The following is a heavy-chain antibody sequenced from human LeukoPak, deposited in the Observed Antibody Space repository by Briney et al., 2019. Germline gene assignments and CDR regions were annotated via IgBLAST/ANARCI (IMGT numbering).Heavy chain of an antibody. Sequence: ASVKVSCKASGYTFTGYYMHWVRQAPGQGLEWMGWINPNSGGANYAQKFQGRVTMTRDTSISTAYMELSRLRSDDTAVYYCARDGPDIVRMDYWGQGTLVTVSS. CDR3: ARDGPDIVRMDY. V-gene: IGHV1-2*02. CDR2: INPNSGGA. CDR1: GYTFTGYY. D-gene: IGHD2-8*01. J-gene: IGHJ4*02.